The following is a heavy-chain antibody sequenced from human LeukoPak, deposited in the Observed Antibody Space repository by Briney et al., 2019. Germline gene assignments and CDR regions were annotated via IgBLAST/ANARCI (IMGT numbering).Heavy chain of an antibody. D-gene: IGHD1-7*01. CDR1: GGSISSGDYY. CDR2: IYYSGST. J-gene: IGHJ4*02. CDR3: AGVELELTIDY. Sequence: SETLSLTCTVSGGSISSGDYYWSWIRQPPGKGLEWIGYIYYSGSTYYNPSLKSRVTISVDTSKNQFSLKLSSVTAADTAVYYCAGVELELTIDYWGQGTLVTVSS. V-gene: IGHV4-30-4*08.